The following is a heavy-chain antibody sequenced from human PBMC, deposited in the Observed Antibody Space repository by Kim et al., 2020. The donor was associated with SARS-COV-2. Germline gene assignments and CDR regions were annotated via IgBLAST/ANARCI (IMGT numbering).Heavy chain of an antibody. CDR1: GFTFSSYW. CDR2: INSDGSST. Sequence: GGSLRLSCAASGFTFSSYWMHWVRQAPGKGLVWVSRINSDGSSTSYADSVKGRFTISRDNAKNTLYLQMNSLRAEDTAVYYCAREFPYYYGSGSYHAYYYYYGMDVWGQGTTVTVSS. J-gene: IGHJ6*02. V-gene: IGHV3-74*01. CDR3: AREFPYYYGSGSYHAYYYYYGMDV. D-gene: IGHD3-10*01.